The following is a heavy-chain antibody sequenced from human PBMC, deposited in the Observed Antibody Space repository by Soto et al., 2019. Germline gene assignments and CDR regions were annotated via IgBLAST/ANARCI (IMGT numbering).Heavy chain of an antibody. D-gene: IGHD6-13*01. CDR1: GFTFSNAW. Sequence: EVQLVESGGGLVKPGGSLRLSCAASGFTFSNAWMSWVRQAPGKGLEWVGRIKSKTDGGTTDYAAPVKGRFTISRDDSKNTLYLQMNSLKTEDTAVYYCTTFYSHAAAGTWEYFDLWGRGTLVTVSS. V-gene: IGHV3-15*01. CDR2: IKSKTDGGTT. J-gene: IGHJ2*01. CDR3: TTFYSHAAAGTWEYFDL.